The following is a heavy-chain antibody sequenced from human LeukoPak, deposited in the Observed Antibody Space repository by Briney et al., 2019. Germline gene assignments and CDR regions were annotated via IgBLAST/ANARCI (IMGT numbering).Heavy chain of an antibody. CDR2: IYSGGST. J-gene: IGHJ4*02. CDR3: ARGHDNDSSVAY. CDR1: GFTVSSNY. V-gene: IGHV3-66*01. D-gene: IGHD3-22*01. Sequence: GGSLRLSCAASGFTVSSNYMSWVRQAPGKGLEWVSVIYSGGSTYYADSVKGRFTISRDNSKNTVDLQMNSLRAEDTAVYYCARGHDNDSSVAYWGQGTLVTVSS.